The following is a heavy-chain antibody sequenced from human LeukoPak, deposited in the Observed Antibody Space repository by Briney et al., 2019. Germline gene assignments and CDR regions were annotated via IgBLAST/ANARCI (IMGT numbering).Heavy chain of an antibody. CDR3: ARDAETSLAN. V-gene: IGHV3-66*01. CDR2: IYLDGRA. D-gene: IGHD5-24*01. J-gene: IGHJ4*02. CDR1: GFAVSSKY. Sequence: GGSLRLSCAASGFAVSSKYMNWVRQAPGKGLEWVTVIYLDGRADYADSVKGRFTISSDNSKNTVYLQMNILKGEDTAVYYCARDAETSLANWGQGTLVTVSP.